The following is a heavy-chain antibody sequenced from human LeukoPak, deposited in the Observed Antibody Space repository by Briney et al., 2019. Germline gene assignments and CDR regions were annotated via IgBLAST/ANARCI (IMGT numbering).Heavy chain of an antibody. D-gene: IGHD3-3*01. CDR3: ARDHYRYYDFWSGSLFDY. V-gene: IGHV3-74*01. J-gene: IGHJ4*02. CDR1: GFTFSSYW. Sequence: GGSLRLSCAASGFTFSSYWMHWVRHAPGKGLVWVSRINSDGSSTSYADSVKGRFTISRDNAKNTLYLQMNSLRAEDTAVYYCARDHYRYYDFWSGSLFDYWGQGTLVTVSS. CDR2: INSDGSST.